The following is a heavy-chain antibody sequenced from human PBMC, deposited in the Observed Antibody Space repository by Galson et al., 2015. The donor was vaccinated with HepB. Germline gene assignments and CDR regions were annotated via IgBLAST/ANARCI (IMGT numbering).Heavy chain of an antibody. D-gene: IGHD6-13*01. Sequence: SLRLSCAASGFTFGNGWMNWFRQAPGKGLEWVGRIRSKTDGGTTDYAAPVEGRFVISRDDSKSILYLQMNSLKTEDTAVYYCATPRIPAAGQTHYWGQGTLVTVSS. CDR3: ATPRIPAAGQTHY. CDR1: GFTFGNGW. J-gene: IGHJ4*02. V-gene: IGHV3-15*01. CDR2: IRSKTDGGTT.